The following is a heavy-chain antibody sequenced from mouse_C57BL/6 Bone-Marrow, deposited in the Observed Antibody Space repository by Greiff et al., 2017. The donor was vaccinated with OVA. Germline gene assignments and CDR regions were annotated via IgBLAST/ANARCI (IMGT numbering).Heavy chain of an antibody. CDR3: ARVAY. Sequence: EVKLMEPGPGLVKPSQSLSLTCSVTGYSITSGYYWNWIRQFPGNKLEWMGYISYDGSNNYNPSLKNRISITRDTSKNQFFLKLNSVTTEDTATYYCARVAYWGQGTLVTVSA. CDR1: GYSITSGYY. V-gene: IGHV3-6*01. J-gene: IGHJ3*01. CDR2: ISYDGSN.